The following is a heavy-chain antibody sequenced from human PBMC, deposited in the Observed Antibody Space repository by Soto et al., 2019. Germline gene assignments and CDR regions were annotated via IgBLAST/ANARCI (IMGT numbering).Heavy chain of an antibody. D-gene: IGHD7-27*01. V-gene: IGHV3-7*01. J-gene: IGHJ2*01. Sequence: GGSLRLSCAASGFTFSSYWMSWVRQAPGKGLEWVANIKQDGSEKYYVDSVKGRFTISRDNAKNSLYLQMNSLRAEDTAVYYCARDPPGRGDPTWYFDLWGRGTLVTVSS. CDR2: IKQDGSEK. CDR1: GFTFSSYW. CDR3: ARDPPGRGDPTWYFDL.